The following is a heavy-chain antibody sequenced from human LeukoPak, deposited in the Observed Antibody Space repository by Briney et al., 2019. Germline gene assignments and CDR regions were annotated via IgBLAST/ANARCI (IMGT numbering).Heavy chain of an antibody. V-gene: IGHV3-21*01. CDR1: GFTFSSYS. D-gene: IGHD3-3*01. CDR3: ARDMATIFGVVRNV. CDR2: ISSSSSYI. J-gene: IGHJ6*02. Sequence: GGSLRLSCAASGFTFSSYSMNWVRQAPGKGLEWVSSISSSSSYIYYADSVKGRFTISRDNAKNPLYLQMNSLRAEDTAVYYCARDMATIFGVVRNVWGQGTTVTVSS.